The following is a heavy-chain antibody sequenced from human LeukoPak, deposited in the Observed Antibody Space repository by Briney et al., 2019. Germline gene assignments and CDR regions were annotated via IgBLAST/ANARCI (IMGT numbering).Heavy chain of an antibody. CDR2: IYYSGST. CDR3: AIVDSSSWYTPDYYYYYYMDV. Sequence: SETLSLTCTVSGGSISSHYWSWIRQPPGKGLEWIGYIYYSGSTNYNPSLKSRVTISVDTSKNQFSLKLSSVTAADTAVYYCAIVDSSSWYTPDYYYYYYMDVWGKGTTVTVSS. V-gene: IGHV4-59*11. J-gene: IGHJ6*03. CDR1: GGSISSHY. D-gene: IGHD6-13*01.